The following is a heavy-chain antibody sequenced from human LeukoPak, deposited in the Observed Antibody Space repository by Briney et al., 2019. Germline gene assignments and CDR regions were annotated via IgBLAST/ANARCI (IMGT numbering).Heavy chain of an antibody. CDR1: GYTFTSYG. V-gene: IGHV1-18*01. D-gene: IGHD3-3*01. CDR3: ARAGHYDFWSGYYSGAHFDY. CDR2: ISAYNGNT. Sequence: ASVKVSCKASGYTFTSYGISCVRQAPGQGLEWMGWISAYNGNTNYAQKLQGRVTMTTDTSTSTAYMELRSLRSDDTAVYYCARAGHYDFWSGYYSGAHFDYWGQGTLVTVSS. J-gene: IGHJ4*02.